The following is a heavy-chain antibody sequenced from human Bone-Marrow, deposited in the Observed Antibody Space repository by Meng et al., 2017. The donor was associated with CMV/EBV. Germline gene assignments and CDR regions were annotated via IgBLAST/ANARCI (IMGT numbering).Heavy chain of an antibody. CDR1: GYSFTSYW. Sequence: GESLKISCKGSGYSFTSYWIGWVRQMPGKGLEWMGIIYPGDSDTRYSPSFQGQVTISADKSISTAYLQWSSLKASDTAMYYCARIRRPRIEVGDWGYWGQGTRVTVSS. CDR3: ARIRRPRIEVGDWGY. D-gene: IGHD2-21*01. V-gene: IGHV5-51*01. J-gene: IGHJ4*02. CDR2: IYPGDSDT.